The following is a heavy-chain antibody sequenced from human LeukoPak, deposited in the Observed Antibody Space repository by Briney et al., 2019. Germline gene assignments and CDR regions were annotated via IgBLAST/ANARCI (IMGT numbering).Heavy chain of an antibody. CDR1: GFTFSSNW. D-gene: IGHD3-22*01. Sequence: GGSLRLSCAASGFTFSSNWMHWVRQAPGKGLVWVSLINSDGSSTSYADSVKGRFTISRDNAKNTLYLQMNSLRAEDTAVYYCSGYYDSSGYWGPYYFDYWGQGTLVTVSS. CDR2: INSDGSST. J-gene: IGHJ4*02. CDR3: SGYYDSSGYWGPYYFDY. V-gene: IGHV3-74*01.